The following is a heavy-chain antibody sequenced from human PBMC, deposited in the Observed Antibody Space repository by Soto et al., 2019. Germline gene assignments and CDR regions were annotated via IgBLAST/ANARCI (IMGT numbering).Heavy chain of an antibody. V-gene: IGHV3-23*01. Sequence: EVQLLESGGGSVQPGGSLRLSCAACGFTFNKYAMGWVRQAPGKGLEWVSSISGFGGSTYYADSVKGRFTISRVNPTNTLFLQMDSLRAEAPAIYYCAKDEEEVIWRVCFAPWRQATLVTVSS. J-gene: IGHJ5*02. CDR3: AKDEEEVIWRVCFAP. D-gene: IGHD2-21*01. CDR2: ISGFGGST. CDR1: GFTFNKYA.